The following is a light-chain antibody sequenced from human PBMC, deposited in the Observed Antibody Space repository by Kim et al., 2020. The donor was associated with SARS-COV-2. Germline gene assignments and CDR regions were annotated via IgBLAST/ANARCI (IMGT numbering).Light chain of an antibody. CDR2: KAS. Sequence: DIQMTQSPSTLSASVGDRVTITCRASQSISSWLAWYQQKPGKAPKLLIYKASSLESGVPSRFSGSGSGTEFTLTISSLQPDDFATYYCSSTTFGQGTKVEIK. J-gene: IGKJ1*01. V-gene: IGKV1-5*03. CDR1: QSISSW. CDR3: SSTT.